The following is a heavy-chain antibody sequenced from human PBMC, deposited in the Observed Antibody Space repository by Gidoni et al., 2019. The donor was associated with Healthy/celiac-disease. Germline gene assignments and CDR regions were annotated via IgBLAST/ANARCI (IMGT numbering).Heavy chain of an antibody. Sequence: QVTLKESGPVLVKPTETLTLTCTVSGFSLSNARMGVSWIRQPPGKALEWLAHIFSNDEKSYSTSLKSRLTISKDTSKSQVVLTMTNMDPVDTATYYCARVLYSSSYDFDYWGQGTLVTVSS. D-gene: IGHD6-6*01. CDR3: ARVLYSSSYDFDY. J-gene: IGHJ4*02. V-gene: IGHV2-26*01. CDR1: GFSLSNARMG. CDR2: IFSNDEK.